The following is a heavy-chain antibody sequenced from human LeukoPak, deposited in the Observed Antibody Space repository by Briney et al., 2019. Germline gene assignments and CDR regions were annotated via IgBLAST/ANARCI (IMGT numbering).Heavy chain of an antibody. Sequence: ASVKVSCKASGYTFTGYYMHWVRQAPGQGLEWMGWINPNSGGTNYAQKFQGWVTMTRDTSISTAYMELSRLRSDDTAVYYCARDQKGYTYYDYVWGSYRPLTYFDYWGQGTLVTVSS. D-gene: IGHD3-16*02. V-gene: IGHV1-2*04. CDR3: ARDQKGYTYYDYVWGSYRPLTYFDY. CDR2: INPNSGGT. J-gene: IGHJ4*02. CDR1: GYTFTGYY.